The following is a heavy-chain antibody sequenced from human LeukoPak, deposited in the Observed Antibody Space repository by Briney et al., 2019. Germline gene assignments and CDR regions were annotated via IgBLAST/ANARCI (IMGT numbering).Heavy chain of an antibody. V-gene: IGHV1-18*01. D-gene: IGHD3-22*01. CDR1: GYTFSGYD. J-gene: IGHJ4*02. Sequence: GASAKVSCKASGYTFSGYDISWVRQAPGQGLEWMGWISAYNGNTKYAQKFQGRVTMTRDTSTSTVYMELSSLRSEDTAVYYCASVTYYYDSSGYFDYWGQGTLVTVSS. CDR2: ISAYNGNT. CDR3: ASVTYYYDSSGYFDY.